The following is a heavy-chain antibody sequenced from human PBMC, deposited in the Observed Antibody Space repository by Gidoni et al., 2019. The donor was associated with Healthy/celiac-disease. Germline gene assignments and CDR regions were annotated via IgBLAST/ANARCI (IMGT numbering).Heavy chain of an antibody. CDR1: GGTFSSYA. CDR3: ARGEGGYCSSTSCYTLFDP. J-gene: IGHJ5*02. D-gene: IGHD2-2*02. CDR2: IIPIFGTA. Sequence: QVQLVQSGAEVKKPGSSVTVSCKASGGTFSSYAISWVRQAPGQGLEWMGVIIPIFGTANYAQEFQGRVTITADESTSTAYMELSRLRSEDTAVYYCARGEGGYCSSTSCYTLFDPWGQGTLVTVSS. V-gene: IGHV1-69*01.